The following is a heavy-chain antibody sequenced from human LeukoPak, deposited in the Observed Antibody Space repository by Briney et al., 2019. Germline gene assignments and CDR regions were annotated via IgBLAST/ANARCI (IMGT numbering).Heavy chain of an antibody. D-gene: IGHD2-15*01. CDR1: GFTFSSYA. J-gene: IGHJ4*02. Sequence: GGSLRLSCAASGFTFSSYAMHWVRQAPGKGLEWVSSISSWNDYIYYADSVKGRFAISRDNAKNSLYLQMNSLRVEDTATYYCERDGGYCVKGVCYSDYWGQGTLVTVSS. CDR2: ISSWNDYI. CDR3: ERDGGYCVKGVCYSDY. V-gene: IGHV3-21*01.